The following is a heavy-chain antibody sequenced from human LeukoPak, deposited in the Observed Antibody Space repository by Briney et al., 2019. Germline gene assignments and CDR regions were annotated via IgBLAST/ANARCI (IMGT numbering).Heavy chain of an antibody. V-gene: IGHV3-30*18. Sequence: WRSLRLSCAASGFTFSSYAMHWVRQAPGKGLEWVAVISYDGSNKYYADSVKGRFTITRDNSANTLYLQMNSLRTEDTAVYYCAKLTTLTTNKTSPWGQGTLVTVSS. CDR1: GFTFSSYA. CDR3: AKLTTLTTNKTSP. D-gene: IGHD4-11*01. CDR2: ISYDGSNK. J-gene: IGHJ5*01.